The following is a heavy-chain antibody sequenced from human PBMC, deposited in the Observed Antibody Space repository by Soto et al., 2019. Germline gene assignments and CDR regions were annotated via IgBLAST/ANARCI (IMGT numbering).Heavy chain of an antibody. Sequence: QVQLVQSGAEVKKPGSSVKVSCQASGGTPSNSAMSWVRQAHGQGLEWMGGIIPVFGIVNYAQKFQGRVTITAHESTNTAYMDLSSLRSDDTAVYYCASGRIVVVGSRAYYGMDVWGQGTTVTVSS. V-gene: IGHV1-69*01. CDR2: IIPVFGIV. J-gene: IGHJ6*02. CDR1: GGTPSNSA. CDR3: ASGRIVVVGSRAYYGMDV. D-gene: IGHD6-19*01.